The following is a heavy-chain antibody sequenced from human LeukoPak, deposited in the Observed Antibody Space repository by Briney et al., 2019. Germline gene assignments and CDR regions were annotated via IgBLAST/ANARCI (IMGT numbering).Heavy chain of an antibody. V-gene: IGHV3-33*01. J-gene: IGHJ4*02. CDR3: ARDPPSAYTSPWFYFDY. D-gene: IGHD6-6*01. CDR2: IWYDGSNK. Sequence: PGKSLTLSCAASGFTFTNYGMHWVRQAPGKGLECVAVIWYDGSNKYYADSVKGRFTISRDNSKNTLYLQMNSLRAEDTAVYYCARDPPSAYTSPWFYFDYWGQGTLVTVSS. CDR1: GFTFTNYG.